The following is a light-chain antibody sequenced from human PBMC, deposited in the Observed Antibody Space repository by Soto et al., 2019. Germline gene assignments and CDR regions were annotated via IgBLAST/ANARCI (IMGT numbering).Light chain of an antibody. CDR1: QSVNNY. Sequence: EIVLTQSPASVSLSPGDRATLSCRASQSVNNYVAWYKQKPGQAPRLLSYDASKRATGIPARFSGSGSGTEFTLTVSSLEPEDFVLYFCQQRSVWPITFGQGTRLEIK. V-gene: IGKV3-11*01. J-gene: IGKJ5*01. CDR2: DAS. CDR3: QQRSVWPIT.